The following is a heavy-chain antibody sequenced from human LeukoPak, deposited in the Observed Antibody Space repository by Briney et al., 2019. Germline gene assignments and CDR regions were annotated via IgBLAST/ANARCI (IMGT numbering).Heavy chain of an antibody. D-gene: IGHD3-16*01. CDR1: GGSISPYY. V-gene: IGHV4-59*01. J-gene: IGHJ4*02. CDR3: ARYDWGKYFDY. CDR2: IYYSGST. Sequence: SETLSLTCTVSGGSISPYYWSWTRQPPGKGLEWIGYIYYSGSTNYNPSLKSRVTMSVDTSKNQFSLKLSSVTAAGTAVYYCARYDWGKYFDYWGQGTLVTVSS.